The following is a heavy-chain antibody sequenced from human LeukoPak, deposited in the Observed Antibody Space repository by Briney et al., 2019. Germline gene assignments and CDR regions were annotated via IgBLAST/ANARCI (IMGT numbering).Heavy chain of an antibody. V-gene: IGHV4-61*02. CDR1: GGSISSGSYY. D-gene: IGHD2-15*01. CDR3: ARYSPQVYSYYYMDV. Sequence: SQTLSLTCTVSGGSISSGSYYWSWIRQPAGKGLEWIGRIYTSGSTNYNPSLKSRVTISVDTSKNQFSLKLSSVTAADTAVYYCARYSPQVYSYYYMDVWGKGTTVTVSS. J-gene: IGHJ6*03. CDR2: IYTSGST.